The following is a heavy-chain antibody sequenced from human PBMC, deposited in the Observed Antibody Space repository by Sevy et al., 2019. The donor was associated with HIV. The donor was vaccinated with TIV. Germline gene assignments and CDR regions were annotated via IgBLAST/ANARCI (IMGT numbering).Heavy chain of an antibody. CDR2: ISSGTRT. Sequence: GGSLRLSCAASGFSVSGTYMTWVRQAPGKGLEWVSVISSGTRTIYADSVKGRFIISRDNSKNILYLQMNSLRAEDTAVYYCSADPSNGHFLFNYWGQGTQVTVSS. CDR1: GFSVSGTY. V-gene: IGHV3-53*01. J-gene: IGHJ4*02. D-gene: IGHD2-8*01. CDR3: SADPSNGHFLFNY.